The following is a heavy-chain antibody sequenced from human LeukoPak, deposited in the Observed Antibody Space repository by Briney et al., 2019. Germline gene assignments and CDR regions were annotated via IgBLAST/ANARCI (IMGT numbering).Heavy chain of an antibody. CDR2: IHYSGNT. J-gene: IGHJ6*03. Sequence: SETLSLTCTVSGGSISSNIYYWGWIRQPPGKGLEWIGSIHYSGNTYYNPSLKSRVTISVDTSKNQFSLKLSSVTAADTAVYYCARATPGSPTLSYYYYMDVWGKGTTVTVSS. CDR1: GGSISSNIYY. D-gene: IGHD3-10*01. CDR3: ARATPGSPTLSYYYYMDV. V-gene: IGHV4-39*07.